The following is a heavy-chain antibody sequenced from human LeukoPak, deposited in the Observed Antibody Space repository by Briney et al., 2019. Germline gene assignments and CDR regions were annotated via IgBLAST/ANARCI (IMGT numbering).Heavy chain of an antibody. V-gene: IGHV1-46*01. D-gene: IGHD3-22*01. CDR2: INPSGGST. J-gene: IGHJ3*02. CDR3: ARDNRTYYYDSSGYYFIEGHHYAFDI. Sequence: ASVKVSCKASGYTFTSYYMHWVRQAPGQGLEWMGIINPSGGSTSYAQKFQGRVTMTRDTSTSTVYMELSSLRSEDTAVYYCARDNRTYYYDSSGYYFIEGHHYAFDIWGQGTMVTVSS. CDR1: GYTFTSYY.